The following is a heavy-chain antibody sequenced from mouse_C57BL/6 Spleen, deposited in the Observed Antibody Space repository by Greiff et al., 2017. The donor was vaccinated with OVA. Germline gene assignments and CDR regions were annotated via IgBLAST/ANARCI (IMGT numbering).Heavy chain of an antibody. CDR3: ASKRDYGSSYGGLFDY. J-gene: IGHJ2*01. CDR2: IDPSDSYT. Sequence: QVQLQQPGAELVMPGASVKLSCKASGYTFTSYWMHWVKQRPGQGLEWIGEIDPSDSYTNYNQKFKGKSTLTVDKSSSTPYMQLSSLTSEDSAVDYCASKRDYGSSYGGLFDYWGQGTTLTVSS. D-gene: IGHD1-1*01. V-gene: IGHV1-69*01. CDR1: GYTFTSYW.